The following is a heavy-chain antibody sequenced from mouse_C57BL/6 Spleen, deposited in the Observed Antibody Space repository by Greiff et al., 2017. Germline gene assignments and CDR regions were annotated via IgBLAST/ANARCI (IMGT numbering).Heavy chain of an antibody. J-gene: IGHJ4*01. Sequence: QVQLQQSGAELVRPGSSVKLSCKASGYTFTSYWMPWVKQRPIQGLEWIGNIDPSDSDTHYTQKFKGKATLTVDKSSSTTYMQLSSLTSEDSAVYSYSSSITTHYYAKDYWGQGTSVTVSS. CDR1: GYTFTSYW. D-gene: IGHD1-3*01. CDR2: IDPSDSDT. CDR3: SSSITTHYYAKDY. V-gene: IGHV1-52*01.